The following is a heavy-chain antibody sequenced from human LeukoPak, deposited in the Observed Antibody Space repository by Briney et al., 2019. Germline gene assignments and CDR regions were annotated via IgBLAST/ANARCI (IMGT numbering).Heavy chain of an antibody. J-gene: IGHJ5*02. CDR2: INHSGST. V-gene: IGHV4-34*01. Sequence: SETLSLTCTVYGGSFSGYYWSWIRQPPGKGGEWIGEINHSGSTNYNPSLKSRVTISVVTSKNQISLKLSSVTAADTAVYYCARGMTDIVVVVAATHRWFDPWGQGTLVTVSS. CDR1: GGSFSGYY. D-gene: IGHD2-15*01. CDR3: ARGMTDIVVVVAATHRWFDP.